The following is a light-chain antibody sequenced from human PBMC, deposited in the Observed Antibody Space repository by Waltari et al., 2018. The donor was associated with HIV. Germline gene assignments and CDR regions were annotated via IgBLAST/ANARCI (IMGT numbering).Light chain of an antibody. J-gene: IGLJ1*01. Sequence: QSVLTQPPSVSGAPGQRVTISCTGSSSNIGAGYDVHWYQQLPGTAPNLLIYGNSNRPSGVPDGFSGSKSGTSASLAITGLQAEDEADYYCQSYDSSLSGGVFGTGTKVTVL. CDR2: GNS. V-gene: IGLV1-40*01. CDR1: SSNIGAGYD. CDR3: QSYDSSLSGGV.